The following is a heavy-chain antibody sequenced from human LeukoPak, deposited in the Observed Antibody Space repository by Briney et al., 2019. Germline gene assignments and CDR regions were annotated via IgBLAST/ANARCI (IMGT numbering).Heavy chain of an antibody. D-gene: IGHD2-2*01. CDR1: GGSISSYY. CDR3: ARQYCSSTSCSELDWFDP. CDR2: IYTSGST. J-gene: IGHJ5*02. Sequence: PSGTLSLTCTVSGGSISSYYWSWIRQPPGKGLEWIGYIYTSGSTNYNPSLKSRVTISVDTSKNQFSLKLSSVTAADTAVYYCARQYCSSTSCSELDWFDPWGQGTLVTVSS. V-gene: IGHV4-4*09.